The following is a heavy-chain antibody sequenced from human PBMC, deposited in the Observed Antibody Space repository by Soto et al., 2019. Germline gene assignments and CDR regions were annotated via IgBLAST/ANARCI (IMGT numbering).Heavy chain of an antibody. D-gene: IGHD5-18*01. Sequence: SETLSLTCTVSGGSISSGDYYWSWIRQPPGKGLEWIGYIYYSGSTYHNPSLKSRVTISVDTSKNQFSLKLSSVTAADTAVYYCARSDTAMVPSFDYWGQGTLVTVSS. CDR3: ARSDTAMVPSFDY. V-gene: IGHV4-30-4*01. CDR1: GGSISSGDYY. J-gene: IGHJ4*02. CDR2: IYYSGST.